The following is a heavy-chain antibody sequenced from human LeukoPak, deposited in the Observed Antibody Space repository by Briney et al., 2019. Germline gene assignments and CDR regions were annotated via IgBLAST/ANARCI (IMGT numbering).Heavy chain of an antibody. D-gene: IGHD5-24*01. CDR3: ARSSRDGYNLIDYMDV. V-gene: IGHV3-21*01. Sequence: AGSLRLSCRTSGFTFSSYSMNWIRQAPGKGLEWVSSISCSSSYIYYADLLKGRFTIASVTAKHSLYLQMNSLRAEDTAVYYSARSSRDGYNLIDYMDVRGKGTTVTVSS. CDR2: ISCSSSYI. J-gene: IGHJ6*03. CDR1: GFTFSSYS.